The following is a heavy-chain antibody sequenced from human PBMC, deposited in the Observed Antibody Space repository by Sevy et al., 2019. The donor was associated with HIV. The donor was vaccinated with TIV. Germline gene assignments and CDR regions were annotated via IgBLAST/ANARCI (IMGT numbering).Heavy chain of an antibody. CDR3: ARGQATYTVTSSFDY. J-gene: IGHJ4*02. V-gene: IGHV1-18*01. CDR1: GYPFTIFY. Sequence: ASVKVSCKASGYPFTIFYINWVRQAPGQGLEWMGWIAAYNGNTNYAHKLQDRLTMTTDTSTTTAYMELRSLTSDDTALYYCARGQATYTVTSSFDYWAQGTLVTVSS. D-gene: IGHD4-17*01. CDR2: IAAYNGNT.